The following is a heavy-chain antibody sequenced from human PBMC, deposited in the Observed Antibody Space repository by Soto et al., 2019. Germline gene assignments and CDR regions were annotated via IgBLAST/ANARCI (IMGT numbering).Heavy chain of an antibody. D-gene: IGHD6-13*01. CDR2: VTGSGGQI. Sequence: EVQLLESGGGLVQPGGSLTLSCAASGFTISTYAMTWVRQAPGKGLECVSGVTGSGGQIHYADSVKGRFTISKDNSKNTLYLQMNSLRDEDTAVYYCAKDKIWGAAAGPALLDYWGQGTPVTVSS. V-gene: IGHV3-23*01. CDR1: GFTISTYA. J-gene: IGHJ4*02. CDR3: AKDKIWGAAAGPALLDY.